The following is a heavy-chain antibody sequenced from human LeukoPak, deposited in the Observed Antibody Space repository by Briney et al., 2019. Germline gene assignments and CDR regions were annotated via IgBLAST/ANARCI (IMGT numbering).Heavy chain of an antibody. J-gene: IGHJ6*02. CDR3: ARRYCSSTSCYPYGMDV. CDR1: GFTFSDYY. V-gene: IGHV3-11*03. Sequence: GGSLRLSCAASGFTFSDYYMSWIRQAPGRGLEWVSYISSSSSYTNYADSVKGRFTISRDNAKNSLYLQMNSLRAEDTAVYYCARRYCSSTSCYPYGMDVWGQGTTVTVSS. D-gene: IGHD2-2*01. CDR2: ISSSSSYT.